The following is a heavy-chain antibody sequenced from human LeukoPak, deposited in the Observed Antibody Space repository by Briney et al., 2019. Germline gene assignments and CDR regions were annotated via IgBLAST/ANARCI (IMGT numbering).Heavy chain of an antibody. Sequence: SETLSLTCIVSGGSISSSSHYWGWIRQPPGKGLEWLGNIYYSGRSYYNPSLKRRVTISVDTSKNQFSLKLSSVTAADTAVYYCARAVDAFDIWGQGTMVTVSS. CDR3: ARAVDAFDI. CDR2: IYYSGRS. CDR1: GGSISSSSHY. J-gene: IGHJ3*02. V-gene: IGHV4-39*01.